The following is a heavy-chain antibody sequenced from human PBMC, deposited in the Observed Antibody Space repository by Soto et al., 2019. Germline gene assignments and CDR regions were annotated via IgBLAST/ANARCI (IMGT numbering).Heavy chain of an antibody. CDR2: LHHGGST. Sequence: NPSETLSLTCDVSRYSIKNNNWWSWVRQPPGGGLEWIGELHHGGSTNYNPSLESRVTFSVDISKNQFFLKLSSVTAADTAVYYCTKNSAYALDYWGQGTLVTVSS. CDR1: RYSIKNNNW. D-gene: IGHD5-12*01. V-gene: IGHV4-4*02. J-gene: IGHJ4*02. CDR3: TKNSAYALDY.